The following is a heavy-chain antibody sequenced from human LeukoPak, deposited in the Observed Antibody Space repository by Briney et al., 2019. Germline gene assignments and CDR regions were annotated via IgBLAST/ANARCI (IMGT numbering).Heavy chain of an antibody. CDR1: GFSFGSYG. J-gene: IGHJ4*02. CDR3: AKGPQPFGGAVAGPFDY. V-gene: IGHV3-30*18. CDR2: ISYDGSNK. Sequence: PGGSLRLSCAASGFSFGSYGMHWVRQAPGKVLEWVGVISYDGSNKWYTDSVKGRFSISRDNSKYTLHLQMNSLRPEDTALYYCAKGPQPFGGAVAGPFDYWGQGTLVTVSS. D-gene: IGHD6-19*01.